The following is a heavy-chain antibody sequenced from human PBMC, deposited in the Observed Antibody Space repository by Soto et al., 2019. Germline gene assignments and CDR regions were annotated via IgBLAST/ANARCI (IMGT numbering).Heavy chain of an antibody. D-gene: IGHD6-19*01. CDR1: GGSISSSSYY. J-gene: IGHJ3*02. V-gene: IGHV4-39*01. CDR2: IYYSGST. CDR3: ARQPVDPIAVAVEVGAFDI. Sequence: QLQLQESGPGLVKPSETLSLTCTVSGGSISSSSYYWGWIRQPPGKGLEWIGSIYYSGSTYYNPSLKSRVTTSVDTSKNQFSLKLSSVTAADTAVYYCARQPVDPIAVAVEVGAFDIWGQGTMVTVSS.